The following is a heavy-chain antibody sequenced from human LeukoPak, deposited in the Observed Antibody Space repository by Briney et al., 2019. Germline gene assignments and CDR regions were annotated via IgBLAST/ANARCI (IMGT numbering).Heavy chain of an antibody. V-gene: IGHV3-23*01. CDR3: ARGGGSGWYIDL. J-gene: IGHJ5*02. D-gene: IGHD6-19*01. Sequence: GGSLRLSCAASGFTFSSYGMHWVRQAPGKGLEWVSAISGSGGSTYYADSVKGRFTISRDNSKNTLYLQMNSLRAEDTAVYFCARGGGSGWYIDLWGQGTLVTVSS. CDR1: GFTFSSYG. CDR2: ISGSGGST.